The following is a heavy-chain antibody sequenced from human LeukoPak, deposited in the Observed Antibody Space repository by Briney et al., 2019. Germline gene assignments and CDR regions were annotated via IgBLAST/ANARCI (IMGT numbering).Heavy chain of an antibody. J-gene: IGHJ4*02. CDR2: IYHSGST. D-gene: IGHD4-17*01. CDR1: GGSISSNNW. V-gene: IGHV4-4*02. Sequence: SETLSLTRAVSGGSISSNNWWSWVRQPPGKGLEWIGEIYHSGSTNYNPSLKSRVTISVDKSKNQFSLKLSSVSAADMAVYYCAAKSVDGERSFDFWGQGTLVTVSS. CDR3: AAKSVDGERSFDF.